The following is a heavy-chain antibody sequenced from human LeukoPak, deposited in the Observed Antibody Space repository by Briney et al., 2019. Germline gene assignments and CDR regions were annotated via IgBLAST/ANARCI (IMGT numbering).Heavy chain of an antibody. CDR1: GFTFTSSA. CDR2: IVVGSGNT. CDR3: AADGSGSYYNFDY. Sequence: SVKVSCKASGFTFTSSAMQWVRQARGQRLEWIGWIVVGSGNTNYAQKSQERVTITRDMSTSTAYMELSSLRSEDTAVYYCAADGSGSYYNFDYWGQGTLVTVSS. D-gene: IGHD3-10*01. J-gene: IGHJ4*02. V-gene: IGHV1-58*02.